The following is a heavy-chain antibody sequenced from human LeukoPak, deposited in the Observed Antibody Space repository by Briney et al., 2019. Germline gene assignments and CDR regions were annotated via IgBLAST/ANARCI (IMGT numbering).Heavy chain of an antibody. D-gene: IGHD1-26*01. CDR3: ARLTWDLPPGGLYYNYYIDV. V-gene: IGHV4-34*01. J-gene: IGHJ6*03. CDR1: GGSLSGYY. CDR2: ISHSGGA. Sequence: SETLSLTCAVYGGSLSGYYWTWVRQPPGKGLEWIGEISHSGGANYSPSLKSRVTISLDTSKNQFSLRLTSVTAADTAVYYCARLTWDLPPGGLYYNYYIDVWDKGATVTVSS.